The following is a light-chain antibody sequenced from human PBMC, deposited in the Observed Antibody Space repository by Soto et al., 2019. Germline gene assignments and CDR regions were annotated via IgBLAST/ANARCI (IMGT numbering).Light chain of an antibody. CDR1: SSDVGGYNY. J-gene: IGLJ3*02. V-gene: IGLV2-11*01. CDR3: CSFEGSYRGV. CDR2: DVS. Sequence: QSALTQPRSVSGSPGQSVTISCTGTSSDVGGYNYVSWYQQHPGKAPKLVIYDVSKRPSGVPDRFSGSKSGNTASLTISGLQAGDETDYYCCSFEGSYRGVFGGGTKLTVL.